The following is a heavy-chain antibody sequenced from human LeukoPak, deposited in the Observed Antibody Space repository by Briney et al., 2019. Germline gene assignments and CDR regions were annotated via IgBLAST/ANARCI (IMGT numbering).Heavy chain of an antibody. D-gene: IGHD5-24*01. CDR2: IYTSGST. CDR1: GGSISSGSYY. Sequence: SETLPLTCTVSGGSISSGSYYWSWIRQPAGKGLEWIGRIYTSGSTNYNPSLKSRVTISVDTSKNQFSLKLSSVTAADTAVYYCARARRDGYNSPQTWGQGTLVTVSS. J-gene: IGHJ5*02. V-gene: IGHV4-61*02. CDR3: ARARRDGYNSPQT.